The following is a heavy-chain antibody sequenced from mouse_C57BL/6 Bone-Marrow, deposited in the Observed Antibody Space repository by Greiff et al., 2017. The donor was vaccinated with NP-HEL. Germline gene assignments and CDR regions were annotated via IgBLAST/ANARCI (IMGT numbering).Heavy chain of an antibody. V-gene: IGHV5-17*01. CDR1: GFTFSDYG. CDR2: ISSGSSTI. J-gene: IGHJ1*03. CDR3: ARTVVARYWYFDV. D-gene: IGHD1-1*01. Sequence: DVHLVESGGGLVKPGGSLKLSCAASGFTFSDYGMHWVRQAPEKGLEWVAYISSGSSTIYYADTVKGRFTISRDNAKNTLFLQMTSLRSEATAMYYWARTVVARYWYFDVWGTGTTVTVSS.